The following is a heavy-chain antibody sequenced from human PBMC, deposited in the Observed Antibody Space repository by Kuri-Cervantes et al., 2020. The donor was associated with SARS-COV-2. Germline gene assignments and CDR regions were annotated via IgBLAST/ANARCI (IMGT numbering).Heavy chain of an antibody. CDR3: ARYCSSVSCYSLRAILDY. CDR2: ISSSGSTI. J-gene: IGHJ4*02. Sequence: GESLKISCAASGFTFSDYYMSWIRQAPGKGLEWVSYISSSGSTIYYADSVKGRFTISRDNAKNSLYLQMNSLRAEDTAVYYCARYCSSVSCYSLRAILDYWGPGTLVTVSS. D-gene: IGHD2-2*02. V-gene: IGHV3-11*01. CDR1: GFTFSDYY.